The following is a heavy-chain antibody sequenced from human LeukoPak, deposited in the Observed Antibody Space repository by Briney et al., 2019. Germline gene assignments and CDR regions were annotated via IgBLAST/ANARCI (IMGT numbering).Heavy chain of an antibody. D-gene: IGHD1-20*01. CDR3: ARVGNWNFVLHEGPNWFDP. Sequence: GASVKVSCKASGYTFTSYGISWVRQAPGQGLEWMGWISAYNGNTNYAQKLQGRVTMTTDTSTSTAYMELRSLRSDDTAVYYCARVGNWNFVLHEGPNWFDPWGQGTLVTVSS. CDR1: GYTFTSYG. CDR2: ISAYNGNT. V-gene: IGHV1-18*01. J-gene: IGHJ5*02.